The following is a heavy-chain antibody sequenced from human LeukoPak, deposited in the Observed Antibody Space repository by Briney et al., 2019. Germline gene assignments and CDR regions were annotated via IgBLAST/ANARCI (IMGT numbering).Heavy chain of an antibody. V-gene: IGHV3-30*18. J-gene: IGHJ4*02. Sequence: GGSLRLSCAASGFTFSSYGMHWVRQAPGKGLEWVAVISYDGSNKYYADSVKGRFTISRDNSKNTLYLQMNSLRAEDTAVYYCAKDLGSGWAYWGQGTLVTVSS. CDR1: GFTFSSYG. CDR2: ISYDGSNK. D-gene: IGHD6-19*01. CDR3: AKDLGSGWAY.